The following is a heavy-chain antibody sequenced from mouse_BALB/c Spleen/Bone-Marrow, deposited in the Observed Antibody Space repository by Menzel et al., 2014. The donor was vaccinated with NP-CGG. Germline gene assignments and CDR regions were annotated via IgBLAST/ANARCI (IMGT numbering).Heavy chain of an antibody. V-gene: IGHV1-80*01. Sequence: LVESGAELVRPGSSVKISCKASGYAFSVYWMNWVKQRPGQGLEWIGQIYPGDGDINYNGKFKGRATLTADKSSNTAYMQLSSLTSEDSAVYFCARGGISVDYWGQGTTLTVSS. CDR2: IYPGDGDI. CDR3: ARGGISVDY. J-gene: IGHJ2*01. CDR1: GYAFSVYW.